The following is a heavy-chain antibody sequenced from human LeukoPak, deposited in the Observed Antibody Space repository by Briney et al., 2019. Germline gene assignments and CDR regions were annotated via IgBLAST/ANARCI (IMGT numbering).Heavy chain of an antibody. CDR2: SIPIFGTA. D-gene: IGHD3-3*01. Sequence: ASVKLSCTASGGTFSSYAISWVRHGPGQGLEWMGGSIPIFGTANCAQKFQGRITITTDESTSTAYMELSSLRSEDTAVYYWARGGLNDFWSGYYFYYYYMDVWGKGTTITVSS. CDR3: ARGGLNDFWSGYYFYYYYMDV. J-gene: IGHJ6*03. V-gene: IGHV1-69*05. CDR1: GGTFSSYA.